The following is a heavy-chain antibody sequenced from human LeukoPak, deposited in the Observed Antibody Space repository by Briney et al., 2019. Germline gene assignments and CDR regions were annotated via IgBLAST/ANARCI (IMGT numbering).Heavy chain of an antibody. Sequence: GASVKVSCKASGGTFSSYAISWVRQAPGQGLEWMGRIIPILGIANYAQKFQGRVTITAEKSTSTAYMELSSLRSEDTAVYYCARDRGVLRYFDWLLPLDYWGQGTLVTVSS. J-gene: IGHJ4*02. V-gene: IGHV1-69*04. CDR2: IIPILGIA. CDR3: ARDRGVLRYFDWLLPLDY. CDR1: GGTFSSYA. D-gene: IGHD3-9*01.